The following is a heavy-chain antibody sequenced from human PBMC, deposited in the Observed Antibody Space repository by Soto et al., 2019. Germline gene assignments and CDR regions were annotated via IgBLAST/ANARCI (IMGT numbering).Heavy chain of an antibody. CDR1: GGSISSSSYY. CDR2: IYYSGST. D-gene: IGHD4-17*01. V-gene: IGHV4-39*01. Sequence: QLQLQESGPGLVKPSETLSLTCTVSGGSISSSSYYWGWIRQPPGKGLEWIGSIYYSGSTYYNPSLKSRVTISVDTSKNQFSLKLSSVTAADTAVYYCARVFYGDYYHYWGQGTLVTVSS. J-gene: IGHJ4*02. CDR3: ARVFYGDYYHY.